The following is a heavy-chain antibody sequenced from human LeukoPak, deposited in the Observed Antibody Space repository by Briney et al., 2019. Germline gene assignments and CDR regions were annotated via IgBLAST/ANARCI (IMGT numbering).Heavy chain of an antibody. J-gene: IGHJ4*02. CDR3: GGVSCSGGSCYSPL. Sequence: PSETLSLTCTVSGGSISSYYWSWIRQPPGKGLEWIGYIFYSGSTNYNPSLKSLVTISVDTSKNQFSLKLSSVTAVDTAVYYCGGVSCSGGSCYSPLWGQGTLVTVSS. V-gene: IGHV4-59*01. CDR1: GGSISSYY. D-gene: IGHD2-15*01. CDR2: IFYSGST.